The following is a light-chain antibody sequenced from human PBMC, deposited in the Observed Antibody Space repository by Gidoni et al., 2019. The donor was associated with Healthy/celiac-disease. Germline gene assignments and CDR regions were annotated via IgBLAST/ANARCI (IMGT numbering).Light chain of an antibody. J-gene: IGKJ2*01. CDR3: QQYNNWPPYT. CDR2: GAS. V-gene: IGKV3-15*01. Sequence: EIVMTQSPATLSVSPGERATLSCRASQSVSSNLARYQQKPGQAPRLLIYGASTRATGIPARFSGSGSGTEFTLTISSLQSEDFAVYYCQQYNNWPPYTFXQXTKLEIK. CDR1: QSVSSN.